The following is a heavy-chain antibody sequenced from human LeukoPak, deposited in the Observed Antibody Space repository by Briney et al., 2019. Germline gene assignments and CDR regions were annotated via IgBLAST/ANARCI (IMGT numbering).Heavy chain of an antibody. J-gene: IGHJ6*03. D-gene: IGHD6-6*01. V-gene: IGHV1-3*01. CDR3: ARERGVVVAARPNYYYYYMDV. Sequence: ASVKVSCKASGYTFTFYSLHWVRQAPGQRLEYMGWINAGNGNTKSSEKFQGRVTITRNTSISTAYMELSSLRSEDTAVYYCARERGVVVAARPNYYYYYMDVWGKGTTVTVSS. CDR2: INAGNGNT. CDR1: GYTFTFYS.